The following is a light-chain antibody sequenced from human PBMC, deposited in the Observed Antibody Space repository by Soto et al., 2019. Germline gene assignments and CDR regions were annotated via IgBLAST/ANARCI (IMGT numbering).Light chain of an antibody. CDR3: QQYGDRPRT. CDR2: DAS. V-gene: IGKV3-15*01. CDR1: QYIGSA. J-gene: IGKJ1*01. Sequence: EVVLTQSPATLSVSPGYRAPSSGRASQYIGSAVAWYHQRSGQAHRLLIFDASIRVPTTPARFSGSVSGTEFTLTISSLDSEDLAVYFCQQYGDRPRTFGQGTKVEIK.